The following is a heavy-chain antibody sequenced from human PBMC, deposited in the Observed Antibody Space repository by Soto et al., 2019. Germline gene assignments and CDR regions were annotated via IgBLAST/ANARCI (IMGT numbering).Heavy chain of an antibody. D-gene: IGHD5-18*01. V-gene: IGHV1-69*08. CDR3: ARDVTAMEALYYYDT. J-gene: IGHJ4*02. CDR1: GGTLNTYT. Sequence: QLQLVQSGAAVKKPGSSVKVSCKASGGTLNTYTISWVRQAPGQGLEWMGSILPFLGSTNYAKKFQGRVTITADQSTSTMELSSLRSEDTAVYFCARDVTAMEALYYYDTWGQGSLDTVSS. CDR2: ILPFLGST.